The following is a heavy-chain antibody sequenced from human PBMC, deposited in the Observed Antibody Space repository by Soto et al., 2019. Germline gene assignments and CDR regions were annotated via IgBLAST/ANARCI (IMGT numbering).Heavy chain of an antibody. V-gene: IGHV3-23*01. CDR2: ISGSGGST. D-gene: IGHD2-2*01. CDR3: AKNGRHCSSTSCYAHYFDY. Sequence: EVQLLESGGGLVQPGGSLRLSCAASGFTFSSYAMSWVRQAPGKGLEWVSAISGSGGSTYYADSVKGRFTISRDNSKNTLYLQMNRLRDEDTAVYYCAKNGRHCSSTSCYAHYFDYWGQGTLVTVSS. CDR1: GFTFSSYA. J-gene: IGHJ4*02.